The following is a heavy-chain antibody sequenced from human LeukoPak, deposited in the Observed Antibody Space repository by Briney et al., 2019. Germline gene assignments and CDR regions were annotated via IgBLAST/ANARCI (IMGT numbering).Heavy chain of an antibody. CDR1: GGSFSGYY. D-gene: IGHD4-23*01. CDR3: AKRRDYVGRSGYNWFDP. Sequence: SETLSLTCAVYGGSFSGYYWSWIRQPPGKGLEWIGEINHSGSTNYNSSLKSRVTISVDTSKNQFSLKLSSVTAADTAVYYCAKRRDYVGRSGYNWFDPWGQGTLVTVSS. V-gene: IGHV4-34*01. CDR2: INHSGST. J-gene: IGHJ5*02.